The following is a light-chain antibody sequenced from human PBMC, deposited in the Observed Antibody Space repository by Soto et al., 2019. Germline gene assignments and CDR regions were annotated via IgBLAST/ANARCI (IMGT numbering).Light chain of an antibody. CDR3: QQSYSSPWT. CDR1: QTIATY. V-gene: IGKV1-39*01. Sequence: DIQMTQSPSSLSASVGDTVTLTCRASQTIATYLSWYQQKSGRAPKLLIYAASNLQSGVASRFSGSGSGTDFTLTIRSLQPEDFATYFCQQSYSSPWTFGPGTKVEIK. J-gene: IGKJ1*01. CDR2: AAS.